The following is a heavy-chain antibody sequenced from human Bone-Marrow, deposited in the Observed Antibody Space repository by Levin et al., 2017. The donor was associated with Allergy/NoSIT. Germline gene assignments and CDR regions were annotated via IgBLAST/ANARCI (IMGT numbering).Heavy chain of an antibody. CDR2: ISGSGSYI. Sequence: KPGGSLRLSCTASGFAFGRHTMHWVRQAPGKGLEWVASISGSGSYIFYADSLKGRFTISRDNAKTSLYLQMHSLRGDETAVYYCARDSLGYSSSWYFFDLWGQGTLVTVSS. CDR1: GFAFGRHT. J-gene: IGHJ4*02. V-gene: IGHV3-21*01. D-gene: IGHD6-13*01. CDR3: ARDSLGYSSSWYFFDL.